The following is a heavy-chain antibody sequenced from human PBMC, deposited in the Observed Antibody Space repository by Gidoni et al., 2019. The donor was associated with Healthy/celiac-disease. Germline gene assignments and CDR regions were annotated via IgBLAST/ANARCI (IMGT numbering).Heavy chain of an antibody. V-gene: IGHV4-30-4*01. Sequence: QVQLQESGPGLVKPSQTLSLTCTVPGGSISSGDYYWSWIRQPPGKGLEWIGYIYYSGSTYYNPSLKSRVTISVDTSKNQFSLKLSSVTAADTAVYYCARDRGVDWLSSDYGMDVWGQGTTVTVSS. D-gene: IGHD3-9*01. CDR2: IYYSGST. J-gene: IGHJ6*02. CDR1: GGSISSGDYY. CDR3: ARDRGVDWLSSDYGMDV.